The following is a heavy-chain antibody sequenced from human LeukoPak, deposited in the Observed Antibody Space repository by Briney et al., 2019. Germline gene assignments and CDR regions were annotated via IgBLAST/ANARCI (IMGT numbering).Heavy chain of an antibody. CDR3: ASGGVVVVVAATPDLQYYYYYGMDV. Sequence: ASVKVSCKASGGTFSSYAISWVRQAPGQGLKWMGGIIPIFGTANYAQKFQGRVTITADESTSTAYMELSSLRSEDTAVYYCASGGVVVVVAATPDLQYYYYYGMDVWGKGTTVTVSS. CDR2: IIPIFGTA. CDR1: GGTFSSYA. D-gene: IGHD2-15*01. J-gene: IGHJ6*04. V-gene: IGHV1-69*01.